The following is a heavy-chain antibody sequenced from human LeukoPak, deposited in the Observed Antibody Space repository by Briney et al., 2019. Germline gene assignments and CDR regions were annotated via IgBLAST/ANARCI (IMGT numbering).Heavy chain of an antibody. J-gene: IGHJ4*02. CDR2: FYPEDGET. CDR3: ATDREGVTYYYGSGSYNY. CDR1: GYTLTELS. D-gene: IGHD3-10*01. V-gene: IGHV1-24*01. Sequence: ASGKVSRKGSGYTLTELSMHLVRQAPGKGLEWVGGFYPEDGETIYAQKFQGRVTMTEDTSTDTAYMDLSSLRSEDTAVYYCATDREGVTYYYGSGSYNYWGQGTLVTVSS.